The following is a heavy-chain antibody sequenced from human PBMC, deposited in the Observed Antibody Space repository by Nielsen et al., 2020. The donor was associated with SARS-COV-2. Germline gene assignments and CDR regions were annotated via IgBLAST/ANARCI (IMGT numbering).Heavy chain of an antibody. D-gene: IGHD1-26*01. CDR1: GFTFSSYS. V-gene: IGHV3-21*01. J-gene: IGHJ4*02. CDR2: ISSSSSYI. CDR3: ARERDSGSYG. Sequence: GESLKISCAASGFTFSSYSMNWVRQAPGKGLEWVSSISSSSSYIYYADSVKGRFTISRDSAKNSLYLQMNSLRAEDTAVYYCARERDSGSYGWGQGTLVTVSS.